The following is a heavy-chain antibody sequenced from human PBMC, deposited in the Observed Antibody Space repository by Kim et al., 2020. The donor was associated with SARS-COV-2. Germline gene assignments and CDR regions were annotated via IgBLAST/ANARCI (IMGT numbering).Heavy chain of an antibody. J-gene: IGHJ4*02. V-gene: IGHV3-30*18. CDR2: ISYDGSNK. Sequence: GGSLRLSCAASGFTFSSYGMHWVRQAPGKGLEWVAVISYDGSNKYYADSVKGRFTISRDNSKNTLYLQMNSLRAEDTAVYYCAKDTSTRYGDYSVFYWGQGTLVTVSS. CDR3: AKDTSTRYGDYSVFY. CDR1: GFTFSSYG. D-gene: IGHD4-17*01.